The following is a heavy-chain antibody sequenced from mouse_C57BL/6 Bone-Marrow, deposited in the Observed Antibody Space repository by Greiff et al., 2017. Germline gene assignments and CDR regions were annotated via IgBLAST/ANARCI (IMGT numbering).Heavy chain of an antibody. D-gene: IGHD2-4*01. J-gene: IGHJ3*01. CDR2: IDPNSGGT. V-gene: IGHV1-72*01. CDR3: GRRDYTWFAY. Sequence: QVQLKQPGAELVKPGASVKLSCKASGYTFTSYWMHWVKQRPGRGLEWIGRIDPNSGGTKYNEKFKSKATLTVDKPSSTAYMQLSSLTSEDSAVYYCGRRDYTWFAYWGQGTLVTVSA. CDR1: GYTFTSYW.